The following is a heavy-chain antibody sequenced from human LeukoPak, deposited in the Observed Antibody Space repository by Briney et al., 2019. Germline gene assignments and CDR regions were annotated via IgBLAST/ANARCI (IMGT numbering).Heavy chain of an antibody. J-gene: IGHJ3*02. CDR3: ARAPMRADAFDI. D-gene: IGHD3-22*01. Sequence: PSETLSLICTVSGGSISSYYWSWIRQPPGKGLEWIGYIYYSGSTNYNPSLKSRVTISVDTSKNQFSLKLSSVTAADTAVYYCARAPMRADAFDIWGQGTMVTVSS. CDR1: GGSISSYY. CDR2: IYYSGST. V-gene: IGHV4-59*01.